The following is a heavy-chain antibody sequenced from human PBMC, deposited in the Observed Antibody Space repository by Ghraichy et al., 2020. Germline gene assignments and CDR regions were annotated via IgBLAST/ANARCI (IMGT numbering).Heavy chain of an antibody. J-gene: IGHJ3*02. Sequence: LSLTCAASGFTFSSYSMNWVRQAPGKGLEWVSSISSSSSYIYYADSVKGRFTISRDNAKNSLYLQMNSLRAEDTAVYYCAREGPDDAFDIWGQGTMVTVSS. CDR3: AREGPDDAFDI. CDR1: GFTFSSYS. V-gene: IGHV3-21*01. CDR2: ISSSSSYI.